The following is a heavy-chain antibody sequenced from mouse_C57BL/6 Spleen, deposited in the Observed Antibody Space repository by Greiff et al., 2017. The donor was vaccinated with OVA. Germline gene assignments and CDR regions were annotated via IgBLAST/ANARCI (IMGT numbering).Heavy chain of an antibody. V-gene: IGHV5-17*01. J-gene: IGHJ2*01. CDR3: ARTYYYGSSSHFDY. CDR2: ISSGSSTI. CDR1: GFTFSDYG. Sequence: VQLQQSGGGLVKPGGSLKLSCAASGFTFSDYGMHWVRQAPEKGLEWVAYISSGSSTIYYADTVKGRFTISRDNAKNTLFLQMTSLRSEDTAMYYCARTYYYGSSSHFDYWGQGTTLTVSS. D-gene: IGHD1-1*01.